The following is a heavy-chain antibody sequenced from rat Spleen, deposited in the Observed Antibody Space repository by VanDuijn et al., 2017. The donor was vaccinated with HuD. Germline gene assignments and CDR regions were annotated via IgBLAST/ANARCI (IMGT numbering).Heavy chain of an antibody. CDR1: GFSLTNYN. J-gene: IGHJ2*01. Sequence: QVQLKESGPGLVQPSQTLSLTCTVSGFSLTNYNVHWVRQPPGKGLEWMGGIGGDGSTNSKSALKSRLSISRDTSKTQVFLKMNSLQPEDTAVYFCTRAGYGGYTAWSQAVMVTVSS. CDR3: TRAGYGGYTA. CDR2: IGGDGST. D-gene: IGHD1-11*01. V-gene: IGHV2-1*01.